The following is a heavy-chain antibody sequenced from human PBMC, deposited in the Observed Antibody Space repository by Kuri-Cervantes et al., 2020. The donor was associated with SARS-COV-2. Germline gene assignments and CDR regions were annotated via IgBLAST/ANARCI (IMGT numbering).Heavy chain of an antibody. V-gene: IGHV3-48*02. Sequence: GESLKISCAASGFTYSSYSMNWVRQAPGKGLEWVSYISGSSSTKYYADSVKGRFTISRDNAKNSLYLQMNSLGDEDTAVYYCARDHGLRATDFDYWGQGTLVTVSS. CDR1: GFTYSSYS. CDR2: ISGSSSTK. CDR3: ARDHGLRATDFDY. D-gene: IGHD1-26*01. J-gene: IGHJ4*02.